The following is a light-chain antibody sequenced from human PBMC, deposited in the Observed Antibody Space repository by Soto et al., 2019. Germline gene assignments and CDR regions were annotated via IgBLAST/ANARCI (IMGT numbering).Light chain of an antibody. CDR2: GNS. J-gene: IGLJ2*01. CDR1: SSNIGAGYD. V-gene: IGLV1-40*01. CDR3: TSFSGGSTPVL. Sequence: QSVLTQPPSVSGAPGQRVTISCTGSSSNIGAGYDVHWYQQLPGTAPKLLIYGNSNRPSGVPDRFSGSKSGTSASLAITGLQAEDEADYYCTSFSGGSTPVLFGGGTKLTVL.